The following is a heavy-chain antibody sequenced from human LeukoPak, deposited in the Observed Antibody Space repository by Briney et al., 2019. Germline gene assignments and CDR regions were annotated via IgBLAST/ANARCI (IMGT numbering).Heavy chain of an antibody. V-gene: IGHV3-23*01. CDR2: ISGSGGST. CDR1: GFTFSSYA. D-gene: IGHD1-26*01. CDR3: AKVLSGSHFDY. J-gene: IGHJ4*02. Sequence: GSLRLSCAASGFTFSSYAMSWVRQASGKGLEWVSAISGSGGSTYYADSVKGRSTISRDNSKNTLYLQMNSLRAEDTAVYYCAKVLSGSHFDYWGQGTLVTVSS.